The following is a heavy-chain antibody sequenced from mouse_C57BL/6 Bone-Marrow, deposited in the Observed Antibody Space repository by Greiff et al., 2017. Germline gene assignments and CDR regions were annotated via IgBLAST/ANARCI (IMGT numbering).Heavy chain of an antibody. Sequence: GGGLVQPKGSLKLSCVASGFSFNTYAMYWVRQVPGKGLEWVARIRCKSNNYATYYAGSVKDTFTISKDDSEAMLYLQMNNLKTEETDMSDCVSGESTNLDYWGQGTSVTVSS. J-gene: IGHJ4*01. CDR2: IRCKSNNYAT. CDR1: GFSFNTYA. CDR3: VSGESTNLDY. V-gene: IGHV10-1*01.